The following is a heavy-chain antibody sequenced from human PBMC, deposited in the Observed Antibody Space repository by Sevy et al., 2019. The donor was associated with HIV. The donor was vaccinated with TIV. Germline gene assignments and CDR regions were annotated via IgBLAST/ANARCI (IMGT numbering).Heavy chain of an antibody. D-gene: IGHD3-10*01. V-gene: IGHV1-69*13. CDR3: ATDKYYYVSGSFDY. CDR2: IIAVFGTT. Sequence: ASVKVSCKASGGIFRSNAISWVRQAPGQGLEWMGGIIAVFGTTNYAQKFQGRVTVTADESRSTAYMELSSLRSEDTAVYYCATDKYYYVSGSFDYWDQGTQVTVSS. J-gene: IGHJ4*01. CDR1: GGIFRSNA.